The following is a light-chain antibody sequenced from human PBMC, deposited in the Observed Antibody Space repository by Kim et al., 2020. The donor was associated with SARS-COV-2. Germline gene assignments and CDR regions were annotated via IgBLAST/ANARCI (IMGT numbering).Light chain of an antibody. CDR2: GPS. J-gene: IGKJ1*01. CDR3: QLYDSPRWT. Sequence: SPGERATLSCRASQSVKSSYLAWYQQIPGQAPRLLMYGPSKRAAGIPDRFSGSGSGTDFTLTISRLEPEDSAVFYCQLYDSPRWTFGQGTKVDIK. CDR1: QSVKSSY. V-gene: IGKV3-20*01.